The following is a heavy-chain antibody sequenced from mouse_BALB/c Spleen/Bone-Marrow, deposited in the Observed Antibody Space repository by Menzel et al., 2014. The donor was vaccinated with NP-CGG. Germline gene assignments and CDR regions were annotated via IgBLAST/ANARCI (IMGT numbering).Heavy chain of an antibody. CDR1: GYTFTSYY. Sequence: QVQLQQSGAELVKPGASVKLSCKASGYTFTSYYMYWVKQRPGQGLEWIGEINPSNGGTNFNEKFKSKATLTVDNSSSTAYMQLSSLTSEDSAVYYCTRSNGNWFAYWGQGTLVTVSA. CDR2: INPSNGGT. CDR3: TRSNGNWFAY. V-gene: IGHV1S81*02. J-gene: IGHJ3*01. D-gene: IGHD2-1*01.